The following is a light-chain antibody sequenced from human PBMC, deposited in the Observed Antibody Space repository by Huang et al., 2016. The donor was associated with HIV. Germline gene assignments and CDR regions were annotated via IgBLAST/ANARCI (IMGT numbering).Light chain of an antibody. CDR1: QSIRSNY. CDR3: QQYGSSELT. CDR2: GAS. Sequence: EIVLTQSPGTLALSPGERATLSCRASQSIRSNYLAWYQQKPGQAPMLLIYGASSRAAGIPDRLSGSGSGTEFILSISRLEPEDVAVYYCQQYGSSELTFGGGTKVEIK. J-gene: IGKJ4*01. V-gene: IGKV3-20*01.